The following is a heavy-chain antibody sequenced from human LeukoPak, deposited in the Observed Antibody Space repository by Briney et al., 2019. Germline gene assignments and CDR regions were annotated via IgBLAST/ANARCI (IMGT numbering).Heavy chain of an antibody. CDR3: ARVGAGLNDYDDHAAFDI. D-gene: IGHD4-17*01. CDR2: ISSSSSYI. Sequence: GGSLRLSCAASGFTFSSYSMNWVRQAPGKGLEWVSSISSSSSYIYYADSVKGRFTISRDNAKNSLYLQMNSLRAEDTAVYYCARVGAGLNDYDDHAAFDIWGQGTMVTVSS. CDR1: GFTFSSYS. V-gene: IGHV3-21*01. J-gene: IGHJ3*02.